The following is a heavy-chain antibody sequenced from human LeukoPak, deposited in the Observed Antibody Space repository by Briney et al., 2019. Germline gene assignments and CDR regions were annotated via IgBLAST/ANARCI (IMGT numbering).Heavy chain of an antibody. V-gene: IGHV1-69*05. Sequence: GASVKVSCKASGGTFSSYAISWVRQAPGQGLEWMGGIIPIFGTANYAQKFQGRVTITTDESTSTAYVELSSLRSEDTAVYYCAKGYSSGWHNWFDPWGQGTLVTVSS. CDR3: AKGYSSGWHNWFDP. CDR2: IIPIFGTA. D-gene: IGHD6-19*01. CDR1: GGTFSSYA. J-gene: IGHJ5*02.